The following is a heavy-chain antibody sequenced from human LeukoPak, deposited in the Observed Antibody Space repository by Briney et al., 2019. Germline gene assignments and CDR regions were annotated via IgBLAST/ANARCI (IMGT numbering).Heavy chain of an antibody. CDR3: ANEEALRGTLRNYFDY. CDR2: ISGSGSST. CDR1: GFTFSSYA. Sequence: GGSLRLSCAASGFTFSSYAMSWVRQAPGKGLEWVSAISGSGSSTYYADSVKGRFTIFRDNSKITLYLQMNSLRAEDTAVYYCANEEALRGTLRNYFDYWGQGTLVTVSS. V-gene: IGHV3-23*01. J-gene: IGHJ4*02. D-gene: IGHD3-10*01.